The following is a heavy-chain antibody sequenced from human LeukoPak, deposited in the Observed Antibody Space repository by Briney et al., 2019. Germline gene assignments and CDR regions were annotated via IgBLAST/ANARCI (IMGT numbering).Heavy chain of an antibody. CDR1: GGTFSSYA. J-gene: IGHJ3*02. CDR3: ARSEYYYDSSGQKRFDAFDI. D-gene: IGHD3-22*01. Sequence: SVKVSCKASGGTFSSYAISWVRQAPGQGLEWMGGIIPIFGTANYAQKFQGRVTITADESTSTAYMELSSLRSEDTAVYYCARSEYYYDSSGQKRFDAFDIWGQGTMVTVSS. CDR2: IIPIFGTA. V-gene: IGHV1-69*13.